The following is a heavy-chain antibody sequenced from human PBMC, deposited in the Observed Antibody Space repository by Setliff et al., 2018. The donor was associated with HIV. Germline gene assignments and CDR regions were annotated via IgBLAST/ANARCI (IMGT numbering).Heavy chain of an antibody. J-gene: IGHJ2*01. Sequence: GGSLRLSCAASGFTFSSYEMNWVRQAPGKGLEWVSYLSSTGTTRFYADSVKDRFTISRDNANNSLYLQMNSLRPDDTAIYYCARDSDWETNWFFDLWGRGTLVTVSS. CDR3: ARDSDWETNWFFDL. D-gene: IGHD1-26*01. CDR1: GFTFSSYE. CDR2: LSSTGTTR. V-gene: IGHV3-48*03.